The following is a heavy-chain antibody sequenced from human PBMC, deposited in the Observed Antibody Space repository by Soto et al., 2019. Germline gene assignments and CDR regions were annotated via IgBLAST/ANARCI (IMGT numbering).Heavy chain of an antibody. CDR1: GGTFSSYA. Sequence: GASVKVSCKASGGTFSSYAISWVRQAPGQGLEWMGGIIPIFGTANYAQKFQGRVTITADESTSTAYMELSSLRSEDTAVYYCAIVGYGDFSTPYNWFDPSGQGTLVTVSS. CDR2: IIPIFGTA. D-gene: IGHD4-17*01. CDR3: AIVGYGDFSTPYNWFDP. J-gene: IGHJ5*02. V-gene: IGHV1-69*13.